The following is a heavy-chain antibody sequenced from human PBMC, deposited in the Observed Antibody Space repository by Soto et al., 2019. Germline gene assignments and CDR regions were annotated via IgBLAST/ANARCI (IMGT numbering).Heavy chain of an antibody. CDR2: ISGSGGST. CDR1: GFTFSSYA. Sequence: GGSLRLSCAASGFTFSSYAMSWVRQAPGKGLEWVSAISGSGGSTYYADSVKGRFTISRDNSKNTLYLQMNSLRAEDTAVYYRARLIAGFDAFDIWGQGTMVTVSS. CDR3: ARLIAGFDAFDI. J-gene: IGHJ3*02. D-gene: IGHD6-13*01. V-gene: IGHV3-23*01.